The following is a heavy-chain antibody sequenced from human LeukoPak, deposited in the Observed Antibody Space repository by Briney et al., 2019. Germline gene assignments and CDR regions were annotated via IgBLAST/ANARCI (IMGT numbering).Heavy chain of an antibody. CDR2: ISGGGGGT. J-gene: IGHJ4*02. CDR1: GFTFSNYA. V-gene: IGHV3-23*01. CDR3: ARDWYNSNWRPDY. D-gene: IGHD6-13*01. Sequence: GGSLRLSCAASGFTFSNYAMTWVRQAPGKGLEWVSDISGGGGGTFYADSVKGRFTISRDNAKNTLYLQMNSLRAEDTAVYYCARDWYNSNWRPDYWGQGTLVTVSS.